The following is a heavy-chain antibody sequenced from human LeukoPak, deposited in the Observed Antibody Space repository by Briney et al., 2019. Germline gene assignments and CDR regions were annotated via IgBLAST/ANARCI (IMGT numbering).Heavy chain of an antibody. D-gene: IGHD5-12*01. CDR2: ISGRADST. CDR1: GFTFSSYA. V-gene: IGHV3-23*01. CDR3: AKLTVATFRSLFDS. J-gene: IGHJ4*02. Sequence: GGSLRLSCAASGFTFSSYAMSWVRQAPGKGLEWVSAISGRADSTYYADSVKGRFTISRDNSKNTLYLQMNSLRADDTAVYYCAKLTVATFRSLFDSWGQGTLVAVSS.